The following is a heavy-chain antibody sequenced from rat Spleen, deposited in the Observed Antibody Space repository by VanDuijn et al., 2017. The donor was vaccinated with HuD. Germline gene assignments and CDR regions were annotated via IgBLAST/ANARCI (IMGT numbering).Heavy chain of an antibody. J-gene: IGHJ4*01. Sequence: EVQLKESGPGLVQPSQTLSLTCTVSGFSLTDYSVHWVRQPPGKGLEWRGVKWSGGSTACNSALKSRLSISRDTSKSQVFLKMNSLQIEDTGIYYCTRSRYNYYVMDAWGQGASVTVSS. CDR3: TRSRYNYYVMDA. V-gene: IGHV2S63*01. CDR2: KWSGGST. D-gene: IGHD1-5*01. CDR1: GFSLTDYS.